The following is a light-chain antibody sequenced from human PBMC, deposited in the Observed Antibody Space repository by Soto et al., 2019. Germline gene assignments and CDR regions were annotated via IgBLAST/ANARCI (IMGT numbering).Light chain of an antibody. V-gene: IGLV2-23*02. CDR3: CSYAGSSTRYV. CDR1: TSDAGSHNL. Sequence: QFVLTQPAPEYGSSGQSLTISCTGTTSDAGSHNLVFWYQQHPGTAPKLMFYEVSKRPSGVSNRFSGSKSGNTASLTISGLQAEDESDYYCCSYAGSSTRYVFGTGTKVTVL. CDR2: EVS. J-gene: IGLJ1*01.